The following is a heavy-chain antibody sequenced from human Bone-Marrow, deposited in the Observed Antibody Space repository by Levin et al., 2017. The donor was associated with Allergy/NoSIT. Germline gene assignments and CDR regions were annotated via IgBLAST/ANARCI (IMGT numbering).Heavy chain of an antibody. D-gene: IGHD1-26*01. CDR2: IYDSGTT. V-gene: IGHV4-4*02. CDR3: AGNPPWEAMDV. CDR1: GGSISSGHW. J-gene: IGHJ6*03. Sequence: SETLSLTCSVSGGSISSGHWWSWVRQLPGEGLEWIGEIYDSGTTNYSPSLESRVTISVDKSKNQFSLRLTSVTAADTAVYYCAGNPPWEAMDVWGKGTAVIVSS.